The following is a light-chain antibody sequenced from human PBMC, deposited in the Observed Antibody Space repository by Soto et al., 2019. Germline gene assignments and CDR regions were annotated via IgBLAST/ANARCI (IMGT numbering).Light chain of an antibody. CDR3: AAWDDSLNGHV. J-gene: IGLJ1*01. CDR1: SSNIGSNT. V-gene: IGLV1-44*01. Sequence: QSVLTQPPSASGTPGERVTFSCSGSSSNIGSNTVNWYQQLPGTAPKLLIYSNNQRPSGVPDRFSGSKSGTSASLAISGLQSEDEADYYCAAWDDSLNGHVFGTGTKVTVL. CDR2: SNN.